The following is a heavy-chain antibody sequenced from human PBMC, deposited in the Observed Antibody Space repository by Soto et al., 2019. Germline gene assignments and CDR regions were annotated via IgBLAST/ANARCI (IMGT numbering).Heavy chain of an antibody. CDR3: ARARGHGSGSYNAFEM. J-gene: IGHJ3*02. D-gene: IGHD3-10*01. V-gene: IGHV4-59*01. CDR1: GGSISSYY. CDR2: IYYSGST. Sequence: PSETLSLTCTVSGGSISSYYWSWIRQPPGKGLEWIGSIYYSGSTNYNPSLKSRVTISVDTSKNQFSLKLGSVTAADTAVYSCARARGHGSGSYNAFEMWGQGTMVTVSS.